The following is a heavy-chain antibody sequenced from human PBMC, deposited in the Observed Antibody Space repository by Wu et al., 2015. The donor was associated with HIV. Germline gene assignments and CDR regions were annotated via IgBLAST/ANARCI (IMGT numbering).Heavy chain of an antibody. CDR1: GYTFTDYY. CDR3: ARTDGLVDGGNSGYDS. J-gene: IGHJ4*02. V-gene: IGHV1-46*01. Sequence: QVQLVQSGAEVKKPGASVKVSCKASGYTFTDYYMHWVRQAPGQGLEWMGIINPSGGSTSYAQKFQGRVTITADESTSTAHMELSSLRSEDTAIYYCARTDGLVDGGNSGYDSWGQGTLVTVSS. CDR2: INPSGGST. D-gene: IGHD4-23*01.